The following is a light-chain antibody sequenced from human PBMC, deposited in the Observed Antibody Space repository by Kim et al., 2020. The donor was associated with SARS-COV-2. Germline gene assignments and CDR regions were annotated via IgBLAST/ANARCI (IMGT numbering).Light chain of an antibody. V-gene: IGKV1-5*03. Sequence: ASVGDRVTITCRASQSIADYLAWYQQKPGKAPKLLIYKASNLESGVPSRFSGTGSGTEFTLTISSLQPDDFASYYRQQDNAYPWTFGQGTRVDIK. CDR3: QQDNAYPWT. CDR1: QSIADY. CDR2: KAS. J-gene: IGKJ1*01.